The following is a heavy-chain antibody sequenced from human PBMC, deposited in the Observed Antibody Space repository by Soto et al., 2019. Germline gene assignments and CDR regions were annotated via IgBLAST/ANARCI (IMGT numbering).Heavy chain of an antibody. CDR3: SRWISGGYSDSVDH. D-gene: IGHD1-26*01. CDR1: GYNFMRYG. J-gene: IGHJ5*02. V-gene: IGHV1-18*04. Sequence: QVQLVQSGSEVKKPGASVKVSCKASGYNFMRYGFTWVRQAPGQGLAWMGWINLDNGETKYPQKIQGRVTMTTDTSTSTVYMELRSLTSDDTAVYYCSRWISGGYSDSVDHWGPGALVTVSS. CDR2: INLDNGET.